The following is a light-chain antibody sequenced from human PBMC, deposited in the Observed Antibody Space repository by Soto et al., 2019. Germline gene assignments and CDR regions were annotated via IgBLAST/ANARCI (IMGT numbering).Light chain of an antibody. CDR3: ATWDDSLNGPV. J-gene: IGLJ3*02. Sequence: QSALTQPRSVSGSPGQSVTISCTGTSSDVGGYNSVSWYQHHPGKAPKLMIYDVRKRPSGVPDRFSGSKSDNTASLTISGLQAEDEADYYCATWDDSLNGPVFGGGTKLTVL. CDR1: SSDVGGYNS. CDR2: DVR. V-gene: IGLV2-11*01.